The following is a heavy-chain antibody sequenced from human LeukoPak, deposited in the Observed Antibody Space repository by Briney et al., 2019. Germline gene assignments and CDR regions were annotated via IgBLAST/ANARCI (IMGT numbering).Heavy chain of an antibody. V-gene: IGHV3-23*01. J-gene: IGHJ3*02. CDR3: AKEGGGRYYDILTGPDAFDI. Sequence: GGSLRLSCAASGFTFSSYAMSWVRQAQGKGLEWVSAISGSGGSTYYADSVKGRFTISRANSKNTLYLQMNSLRAEDTAVYYCAKEGGGRYYDILTGPDAFDIWGQGTMVTVSS. CDR2: ISGSGGST. D-gene: IGHD3-9*01. CDR1: GFTFSSYA.